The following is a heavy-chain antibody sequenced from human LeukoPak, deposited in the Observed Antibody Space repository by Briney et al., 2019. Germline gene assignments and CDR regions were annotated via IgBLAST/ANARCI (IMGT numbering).Heavy chain of an antibody. CDR1: GGSISSGGYS. D-gene: IGHD2-2*01. Sequence: SETLSLTSAVSGGSISSGGYSWSWIRQPPGKGLEWIGYIYHSGSTYYNPSLKSRVTISVDRSKNQFSLKLSSVTAADTAVYYCARYCSSTSCSSSYYFDYWGQRTLVTVSS. CDR3: ARYCSSTSCSSSYYFDY. CDR2: IYHSGST. J-gene: IGHJ4*02. V-gene: IGHV4-30-2*01.